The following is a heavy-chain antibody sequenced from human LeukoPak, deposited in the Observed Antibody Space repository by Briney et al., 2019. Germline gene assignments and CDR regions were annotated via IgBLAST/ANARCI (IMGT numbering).Heavy chain of an antibody. Sequence: PGGSLRLSCAASGFTFSSYSMNWVRQAPGKGLEWVSSISSSSYIYYADSVKGRFTISRDNAKNSLYLQMNSLRAEDTAVYYCAREPSTVTTPLWYYGMDVWGQGTTVTVSS. CDR2: ISSSSYI. CDR3: AREPSTVTTPLWYYGMDV. V-gene: IGHV3-21*01. CDR1: GFTFSSYS. D-gene: IGHD4-17*01. J-gene: IGHJ6*02.